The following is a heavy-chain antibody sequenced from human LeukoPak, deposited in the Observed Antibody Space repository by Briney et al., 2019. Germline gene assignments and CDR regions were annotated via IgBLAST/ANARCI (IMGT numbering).Heavy chain of an antibody. V-gene: IGHV4-34*01. D-gene: IGHD5-18*01. J-gene: IGHJ5*02. Sequence: SETLSLTCAVYGGSFSGYYWSWIRQPPGKGLEWIGEINHSGSTNYNPSLKSRVTISVDTSKNQFSLKLSSVTAADTAVYYCARGSLSGYSYGFLFDDWGQGTLVTVSS. CDR1: GGSFSGYY. CDR3: ARGSLSGYSYGFLFDD. CDR2: INHSGST.